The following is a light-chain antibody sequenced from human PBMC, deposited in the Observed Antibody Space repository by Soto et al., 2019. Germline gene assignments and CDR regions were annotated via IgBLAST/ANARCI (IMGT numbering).Light chain of an antibody. CDR2: GAS. J-gene: IGKJ3*01. V-gene: IGKV1-27*01. Sequence: QMTQSPSSLSASVGDRVTITCRASQGISNYLAWYQQKPGKVPKLLIYGASTLQSGVPSRFNGSGSGTDFTLTISILQPEDAATYYCQKYSSAPPLFTFGPGTKVDIK. CDR1: QGISNY. CDR3: QKYSSAPPLFT.